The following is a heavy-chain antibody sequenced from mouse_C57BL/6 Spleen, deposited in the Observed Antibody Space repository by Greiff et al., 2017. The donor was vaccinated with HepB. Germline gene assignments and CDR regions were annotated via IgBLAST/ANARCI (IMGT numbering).Heavy chain of an antibody. J-gene: IGHJ4*01. CDR3: ARSGYDGYYVYAMDY. V-gene: IGHV1-69*01. D-gene: IGHD2-3*01. CDR1: GYTFTSYW. CDR2: IDPSDSYT. Sequence: QVQLQQPGAELVMPGASVKLSCKASGYTFTSYWMHWVKQRPGQGLQWIGEIDPSDSYTNYNQKFKGKSTLTVDKSSSTAYMQLSSLTSEDSAVYYCARSGYDGYYVYAMDYWGQGTSVTVSS.